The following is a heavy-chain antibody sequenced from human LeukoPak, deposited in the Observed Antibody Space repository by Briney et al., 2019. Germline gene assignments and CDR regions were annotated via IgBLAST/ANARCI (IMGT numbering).Heavy chain of an antibody. CDR2: INNDGSIT. D-gene: IGHD3-10*01. CDR3: ATAGSSELLWDYAMDV. CDR1: GFTFSSYW. J-gene: IGHJ6*02. Sequence: GGSLRPSCAASGFTFSSYWMYWVRQDPGKGLVWVSRINNDGSITNYADSVKGRFTISRGNAKNTLHLQMNSLRVEDTAVYYCATAGSSELLWDYAMDVWGQGTTVTVSS. V-gene: IGHV3-74*01.